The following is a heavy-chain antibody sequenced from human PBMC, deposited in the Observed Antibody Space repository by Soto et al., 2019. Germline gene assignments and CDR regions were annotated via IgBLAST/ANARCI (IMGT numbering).Heavy chain of an antibody. V-gene: IGHV1-18*01. J-gene: IGHJ4*02. CDR2: ISAHNGNT. Sequence: QVHLVQSGAEVKKPGASVKVSCKGSGYAFTTYGITWVRQAPGQGLEWMGWISAHNGNTNYAQKLQGRVTVTSDTSTSTAYMELRSLRSDDTALYYCARGRYGDYWGQGALVTVSS. D-gene: IGHD1-1*01. CDR1: GYAFTTYG. CDR3: ARGRYGDY.